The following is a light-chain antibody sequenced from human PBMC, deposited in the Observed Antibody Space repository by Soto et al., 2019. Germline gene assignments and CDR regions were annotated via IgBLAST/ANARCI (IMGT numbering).Light chain of an antibody. CDR1: QNVSSN. CDR2: GAS. Sequence: EIELTQSPATLSLSPGETATLSCRASQNVSSNLAWYQQKPGQAPRLLIYGASTRATGIPARFSGSGSGTDFTLTISRLEPEDFAVYFCQVYGTSSKTFGQGTKVDI. CDR3: QVYGTSSKT. V-gene: IGKV3-20*01. J-gene: IGKJ1*01.